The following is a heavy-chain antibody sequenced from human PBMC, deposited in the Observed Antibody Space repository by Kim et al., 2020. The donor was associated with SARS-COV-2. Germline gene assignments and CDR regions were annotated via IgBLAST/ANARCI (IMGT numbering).Heavy chain of an antibody. Sequence: TTNYAQMFQGRVTITADESTTTAYMELSSLRSEDTAIYYCARDLMTYGMDVWGQGTTVTVSS. J-gene: IGHJ6*02. CDR3: ARDLMTYGMDV. V-gene: IGHV1-69*01. CDR2: TT.